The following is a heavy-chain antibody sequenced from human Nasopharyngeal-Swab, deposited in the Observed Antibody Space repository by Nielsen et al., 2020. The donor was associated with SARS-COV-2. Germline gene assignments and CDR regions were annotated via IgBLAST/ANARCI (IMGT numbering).Heavy chain of an antibody. CDR1: SGSFSGSY. J-gene: IGHJ6*03. CDR2: INHSGST. V-gene: IGHV4-34*01. CDR3: ARGLSGIVPAPILGLGPYYSYYYMDV. D-gene: IGHD2-2*01. Sequence: SETLSLTCAVYSGSFSGSYWGWIRQPPGKGPEWIAEINHSGSTNYNPSLESRVTISVDTSKNQFSLKLSSVTAADTAVYYCARGLSGIVPAPILGLGPYYSYYYMDVWGKGTTVTVSS.